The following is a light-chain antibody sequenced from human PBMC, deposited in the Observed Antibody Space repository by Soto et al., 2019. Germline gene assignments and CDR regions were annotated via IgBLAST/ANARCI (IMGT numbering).Light chain of an antibody. Sequence: QSALTQPASVSGSPGQSITISCTGTSSDVGTYNLVSWYQQHPGKAPKLMIYEGSKRPSGVSNRLSGSKSGNTASLTISGLQAEDEADYYCCSYAGSRTLVFGGGTKLTVL. CDR2: EGS. V-gene: IGLV2-23*01. CDR1: SSDVGTYNL. J-gene: IGLJ2*01. CDR3: CSYAGSRTLV.